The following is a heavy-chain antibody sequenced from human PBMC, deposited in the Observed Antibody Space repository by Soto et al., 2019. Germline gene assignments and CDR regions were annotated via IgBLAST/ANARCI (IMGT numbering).Heavy chain of an antibody. D-gene: IGHD2-15*01. CDR1: GFTFRNYA. Sequence: EAQLLESGGGLVQPGGSLRLSCAASGFTFRNYAMSWVRQAPGKGLEWVGRIKSKTDGGTTDYAAPVKGRFTISRDDSKNTLYLQMNSLKTEDTAVYYCTTPDIVYYYGMDVWGQGTTVTVSS. CDR3: TTPDIVYYYGMDV. J-gene: IGHJ6*02. V-gene: IGHV3-15*01. CDR2: IKSKTDGGTT.